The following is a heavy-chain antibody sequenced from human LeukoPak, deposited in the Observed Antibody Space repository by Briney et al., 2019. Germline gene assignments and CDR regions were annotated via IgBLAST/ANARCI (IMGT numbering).Heavy chain of an antibody. J-gene: IGHJ4*02. CDR2: INTNSGNP. D-gene: IGHD3-10*01. CDR3: VRELETMVRGVVVDY. Sequence: GASVKVSCKTSGYTFSNYGINWVRQAPGQGLEWMGWINTNSGNPTYAQGFTGRFVFSLDTSVSTAYLQMFNLKAEDTAVYYCVRELETMVRGVVVDYWGQGTLVYVSS. CDR1: GYTFSNYG. V-gene: IGHV7-4-1*01.